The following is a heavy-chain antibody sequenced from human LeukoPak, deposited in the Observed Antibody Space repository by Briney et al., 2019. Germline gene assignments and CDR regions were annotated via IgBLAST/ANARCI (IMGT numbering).Heavy chain of an antibody. CDR1: GFTFSSYG. CDR3: ARELAGLDY. Sequence: PGGSLRLSCAASGFTFSSYGMHWVRQASGKGLEWVSYISSSSRFIYYADSVKGRFTISRDNARNSLYLQMNSLRDEDTAVYYCARELAGLDYWGQGTLATVSS. CDR2: ISSSSRFI. J-gene: IGHJ4*02. V-gene: IGHV3-48*02. D-gene: IGHD6-13*01.